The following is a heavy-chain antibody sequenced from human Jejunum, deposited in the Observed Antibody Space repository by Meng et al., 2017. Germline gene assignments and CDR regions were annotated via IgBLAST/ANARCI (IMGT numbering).Heavy chain of an antibody. J-gene: IGHJ3*02. CDR1: GFIFSRFE. CDR3: AREAGNLRAFDI. CDR2: IGNGGGRTT. V-gene: IGHV3-48*03. Sequence: GESLKISCEVSGFIFSRFEMNWVRQAPGKGLEWVSYIGNGGGRTTYYADSVKGRFTISRDNAKNSLFLQMSSLRAEDTAIYYCAREAGNLRAFDIWGQGTVVTVSS. D-gene: IGHD6-13*01.